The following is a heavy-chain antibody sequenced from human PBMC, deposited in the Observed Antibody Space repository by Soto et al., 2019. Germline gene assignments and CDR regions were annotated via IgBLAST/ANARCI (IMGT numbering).Heavy chain of an antibody. CDR3: ARAGPSITIFGVVTYYYYMDV. D-gene: IGHD3-3*01. CDR2: IYSGGST. Sequence: GGSLRLSCAASGFTVSSNYMSWVRQAPGKGLEWVSVIYSGGSTYYADSVKGRFTISRDNSKNTLYLQMNSLRAEDTAVYYCARAGPSITIFGVVTYYYYMDVWGKGTTVTVSS. CDR1: GFTVSSNY. J-gene: IGHJ6*03. V-gene: IGHV3-66*01.